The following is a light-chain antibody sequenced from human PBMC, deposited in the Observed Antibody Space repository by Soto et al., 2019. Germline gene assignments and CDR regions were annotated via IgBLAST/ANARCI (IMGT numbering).Light chain of an antibody. CDR3: ISYTGGRSQV. V-gene: IGLV2-14*01. CDR1: SSDIGTYDY. Sequence: QSALTQPASVSGSPGQSITISCTGTSSDIGTYDYVSWYQQHPGKAPKLIIYEVTNRPSGVSNHFSGSKSGNTASLTISGLQAEDEADYYCISYTGGRSQVFGGGTKLTVL. CDR2: EVT. J-gene: IGLJ3*02.